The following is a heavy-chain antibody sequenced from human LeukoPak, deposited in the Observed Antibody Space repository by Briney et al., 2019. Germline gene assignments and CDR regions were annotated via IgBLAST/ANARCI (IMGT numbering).Heavy chain of an antibody. V-gene: IGHV3-30*02. J-gene: IGHJ4*02. CDR1: GFTFSSYG. CDR3: AKEGYYDFWSGYRHPFDY. Sequence: GGSLRLXCAASGFTFSSYGMHWVRRAPGKGLESVAFIRYDGSNKYYADSVKGRFTISRDNSKNTLYLQMNSLRAEDTAVYYCAKEGYYDFWSGYRHPFDYWGQGTLVTVSS. D-gene: IGHD3-3*01. CDR2: IRYDGSNK.